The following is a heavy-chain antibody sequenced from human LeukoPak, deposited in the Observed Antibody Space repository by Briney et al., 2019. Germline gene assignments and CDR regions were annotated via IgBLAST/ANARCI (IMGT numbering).Heavy chain of an antibody. CDR3: ARVKTGFVAFDI. V-gene: IGHV4-4*07. CDR1: GGSISSDY. CDR2: IYTSGST. Sequence: SETLSLTYTVSGGSISSDYWSWVRQPAAKGLEWIGRIYTSGSTNYNPSLKSRVTMSVDTSKNQFSLKLSSVTAADTAVYYCARVKTGFVAFDIWGQGTMVTVSS. D-gene: IGHD2-15*01. J-gene: IGHJ3*02.